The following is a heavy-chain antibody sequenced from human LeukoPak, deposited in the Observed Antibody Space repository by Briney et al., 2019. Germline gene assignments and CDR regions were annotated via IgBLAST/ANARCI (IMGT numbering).Heavy chain of an antibody. D-gene: IGHD4-17*01. J-gene: IGHJ4*02. V-gene: IGHV1-46*01. Sequence: ASVKVSCKASGYTFTSYGISWVRQAPGQGLEWMGIINPSGGSTTYAQKFQGRVTMTRDSSTSTVYMELSSLRSEDTAVYYCARGDYGDYIDYWGQGTLVTVSS. CDR1: GYTFTSYG. CDR2: INPSGGST. CDR3: ARGDYGDYIDY.